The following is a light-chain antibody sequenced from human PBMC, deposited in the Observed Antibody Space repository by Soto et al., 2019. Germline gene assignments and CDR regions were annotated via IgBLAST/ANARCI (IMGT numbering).Light chain of an antibody. Sequence: QPVPTQSPSASASLGASVKLTCTLSSGHSSYAIAWHQQQPEKGPRYLMKLNSYGSHSKGDGIPDRFSGSSSGAERYLTVSSLQSEDEADYYCQTWGTGILVFGGGTKLTVL. CDR1: SGHSSYA. CDR2: LNSYGSH. CDR3: QTWGTGILV. V-gene: IGLV4-69*01. J-gene: IGLJ3*02.